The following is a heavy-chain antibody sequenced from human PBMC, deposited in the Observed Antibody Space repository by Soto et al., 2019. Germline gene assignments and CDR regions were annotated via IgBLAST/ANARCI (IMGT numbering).Heavy chain of an antibody. CDR2: IMPTPGRP. CDR3: ARITITGTSPPRGFFDL. CDR1: GGTFSKSG. V-gene: IGHV1-69*01. J-gene: IGHJ2*01. Sequence: QVQLVQSGAEVKKPGSSVKVSCKASGGTFSKSGISWVRQAPGQGLECMGVIMPTPGRPDYAQKFQGRVIITADGSTSTAYMELSGLTSEDTAMYYCARITITGTSPPRGFFDLWGRGTLVTVSS. D-gene: IGHD1-7*01.